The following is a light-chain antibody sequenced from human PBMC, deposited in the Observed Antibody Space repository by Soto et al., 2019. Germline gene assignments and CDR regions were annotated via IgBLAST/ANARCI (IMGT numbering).Light chain of an antibody. CDR1: SSDVGGYNY. J-gene: IGLJ2*01. CDR3: SSYAGSNMGV. Sequence: QSVLTQPPSASGSPGQSVNISCTGTSSDVGGYNYVSWYQHHPGKAPKLMIYEVTKRPSGVPDRFSGSKSGNTASLTVSGLQAEDEANYYCSSYAGSNMGVFGGGTKLTVL. CDR2: EVT. V-gene: IGLV2-8*01.